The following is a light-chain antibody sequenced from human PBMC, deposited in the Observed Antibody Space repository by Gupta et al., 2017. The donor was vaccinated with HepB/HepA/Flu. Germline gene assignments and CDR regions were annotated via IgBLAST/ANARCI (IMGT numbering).Light chain of an antibody. CDR2: TAS. V-gene: IGKV1-9*01. CDR1: QDINSY. J-gene: IGKJ5*01. Sequence: DIQLTQSPSFLSASVGDRVTITCRASQDINSYLIWYQQKPGKAPNLLIYTASTLQGGVPSRFSGSGSGTDFTLTISSLQPEDFATYYCQQFNSYPITFGQGTRLDIK. CDR3: QQFNSYPIT.